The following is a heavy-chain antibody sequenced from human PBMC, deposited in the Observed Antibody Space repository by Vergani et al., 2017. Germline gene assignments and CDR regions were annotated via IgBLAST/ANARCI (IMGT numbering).Heavy chain of an antibody. Sequence: QVQLQQWGAGLLKPSETLSLTCAVYGGSFSGYYWSWIRQPPGKGLEWIGEINHSGSTNYNPSLKSRVTISVDTSKNQFSLKLSSVTAADTAVYYCASGGGSTSCSDYWGQGTLVTVSS. CDR3: ASGGGSTSCSDY. J-gene: IGHJ4*02. CDR1: GGSFSGYY. D-gene: IGHD2-2*01. V-gene: IGHV4-34*01. CDR2: INHSGST.